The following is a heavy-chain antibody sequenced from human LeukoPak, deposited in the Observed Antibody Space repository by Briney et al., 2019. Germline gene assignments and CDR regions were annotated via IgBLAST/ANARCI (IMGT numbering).Heavy chain of an antibody. D-gene: IGHD1-26*01. J-gene: IGHJ4*02. Sequence: SETLSLTCTVSGGSISSYYWSWIRQPPGKGLEWIGYIYYSGSTNYDPSLKSRVTISVDTSKHQFSLKLSSVTAADTAAYYCARRSGWEPYFDYWGQGTLVTVSS. CDR1: GGSISSYY. CDR2: IYYSGST. CDR3: ARRSGWEPYFDY. V-gene: IGHV4-59*01.